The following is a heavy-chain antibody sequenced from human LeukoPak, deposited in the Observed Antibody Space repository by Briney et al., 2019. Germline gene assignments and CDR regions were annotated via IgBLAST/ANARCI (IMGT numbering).Heavy chain of an antibody. CDR2: ISSSSSYI. CDR3: ARWADILTGLDY. CDR1: GFTVSSNY. J-gene: IGHJ4*02. Sequence: GGSLRLSCAASGFTVSSNYMSWVRQAPGKGLEWVSSISSSSSYIYYADSVKGRFTISRDNAKNSLYLQMNSLRAEDTAVYYCARWADILTGLDYWGQGTLVTVSS. V-gene: IGHV3-21*01. D-gene: IGHD3-9*01.